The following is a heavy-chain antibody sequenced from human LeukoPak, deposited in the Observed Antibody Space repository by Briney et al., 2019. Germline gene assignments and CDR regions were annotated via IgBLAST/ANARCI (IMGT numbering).Heavy chain of an antibody. D-gene: IGHD4-17*01. CDR3: ARGRENDYGDYEGLLDY. V-gene: IGHV4-31*03. J-gene: IGHJ4*02. CDR1: GGSISSGGYY. CDR2: IYYSGST. Sequence: SETLSLTCTVSGGSISSGGYYWSRIRQHPGTGLEWIGYIYYSGSTYYNPSLKSRVTISVDTSKNQFSLKLSSVTAADTAVYYCARGRENDYGDYEGLLDYWGQGTLVTVSS.